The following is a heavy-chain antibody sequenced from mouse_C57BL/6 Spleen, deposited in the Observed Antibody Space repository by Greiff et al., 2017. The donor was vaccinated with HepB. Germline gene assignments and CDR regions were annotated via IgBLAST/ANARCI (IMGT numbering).Heavy chain of an antibody. CDR3: RRGDGYLPGFAY. CDR1: GYTFTSYW. CDR2: IYPGNSDT. J-gene: IGHJ3*01. V-gene: IGHV1-5*01. D-gene: IGHD2-3*01. Sequence: VQLQQSGTVLARPGASVKMSCKTSGYTFTSYWMHWVKQRPGQGLEWIGAIYPGNSDTSYNQKFKGKAKLTAVTSASTAYLELSSLTYEDSAVYCCRRGDGYLPGFAYWGQGTLVTVSA.